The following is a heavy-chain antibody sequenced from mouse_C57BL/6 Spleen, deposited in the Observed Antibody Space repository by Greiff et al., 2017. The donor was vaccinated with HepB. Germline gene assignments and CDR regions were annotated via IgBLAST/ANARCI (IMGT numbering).Heavy chain of an antibody. CDR2: ISSGGSYT. D-gene: IGHD3-2*02. CDR1: GFTFSSYG. Sequence: EVKLVESGGDLVKPGGSLKLSCAASGFTFSSYGMSWVRQTPDKRLEWVATISSGGSYTYYPDSVKGRFTISRDNAKNTLYLQMSSRKSEDTAMYYCARDSSGHLYYYAMDYWGQGTSVTVSS. V-gene: IGHV5-6*01. J-gene: IGHJ4*01. CDR3: ARDSSGHLYYYAMDY.